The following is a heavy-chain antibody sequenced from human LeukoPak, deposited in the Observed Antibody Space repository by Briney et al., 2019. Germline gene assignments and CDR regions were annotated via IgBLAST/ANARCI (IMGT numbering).Heavy chain of an antibody. CDR2: IYTSGST. V-gene: IGHV4-61*02. Sequence: SSQTLSLTCTVSSGSVSSGSYYWSWIRQPAGKGLEWIGRIYTSGSTIYNPSLKSRVTISVDTSKNQFSLKLSSVTAADTAVYYCARSIMDTAMVADFDYWGQGTLVAVSS. D-gene: IGHD5-18*01. J-gene: IGHJ4*02. CDR3: ARSIMDTAMVADFDY. CDR1: SGSVSSGSYY.